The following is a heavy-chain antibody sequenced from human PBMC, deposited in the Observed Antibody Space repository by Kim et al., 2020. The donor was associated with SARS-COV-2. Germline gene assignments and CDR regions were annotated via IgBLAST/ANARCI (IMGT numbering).Heavy chain of an antibody. Sequence: GSTNYNPTLKRRVTIQVDTSKNQFSVKLSAVTDADTAVYYCAAQDYGMDVWGQGTTVTVSS. J-gene: IGHJ6*02. CDR3: AAQDYGMDV. V-gene: IGHV4-59*01. CDR2: GST.